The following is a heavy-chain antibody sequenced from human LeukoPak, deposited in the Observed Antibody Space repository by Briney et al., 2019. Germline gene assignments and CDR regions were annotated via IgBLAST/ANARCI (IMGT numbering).Heavy chain of an antibody. CDR1: GFTFSWYS. D-gene: IGHD5-18*01. J-gene: IGHJ4*02. CDR3: ARALDTAMVTNPDSFDY. Sequence: PGGSLRLSCVASGFTFSWYSMHWVRQAPGKGLEWVSSVTSSSTYVYYGDSVKGRFTISRDNAKNSLYLQMNSLRAEDTAVYYCARALDTAMVTNPDSFDYWGQGTLVTVSS. V-gene: IGHV3-21*04. CDR2: VTSSSTYV.